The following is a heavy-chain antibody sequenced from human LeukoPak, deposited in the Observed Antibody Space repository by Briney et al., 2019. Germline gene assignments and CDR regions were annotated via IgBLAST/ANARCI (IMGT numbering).Heavy chain of an antibody. V-gene: IGHV4-39*07. D-gene: IGHD6-13*01. Sequence: PSETLSLTCTVSGGSISSSSYYWGWIRQPPGKGLEWIGSIYYSGSTYYNPSLKSRVTISVDTSKNQFSLKLSSVTAADPAVYYCARESYSSSWYSHPNWFDPWGQGTLVTVSS. CDR1: GGSISSSSYY. J-gene: IGHJ5*02. CDR2: IYYSGST. CDR3: ARESYSSSWYSHPNWFDP.